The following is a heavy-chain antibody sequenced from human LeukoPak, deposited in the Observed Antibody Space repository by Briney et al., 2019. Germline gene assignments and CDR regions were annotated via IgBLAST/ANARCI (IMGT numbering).Heavy chain of an antibody. CDR2: ISAYNGNT. J-gene: IGHJ4*02. V-gene: IGHV1-18*01. CDR3: ARVAGYDFWSGYYPPSY. Sequence: EASVKVSCKASGYTFTSYGISWVRQAPGQGLEWMGWISAYNGNTNYAQKLQGRVTMTTDTSTSTAYMELRSLRSDDTAVYYCARVAGYDFWSGYYPPSYWGQGTLVTVSS. CDR1: GYTFTSYG. D-gene: IGHD3-3*01.